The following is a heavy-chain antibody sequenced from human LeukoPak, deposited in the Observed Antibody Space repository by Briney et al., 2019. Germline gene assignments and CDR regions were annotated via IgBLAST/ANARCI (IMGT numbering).Heavy chain of an antibody. CDR1: GFTFSSYS. D-gene: IGHD2-2*01. CDR2: ISSSGSYI. J-gene: IGHJ4*02. V-gene: IGHV3-21*01. CDR3: ARAPEHYCSSTSCSLPFDY. Sequence: PGGSLRLSCAASGFTFSSYSMNWVRQAPGKGLEWVSSISSSGSYIYYADSVKGRFTISRDNAKNSLYLQMNSLRAEDTAVYYCARAPEHYCSSTSCSLPFDYWGQGTLVTVSS.